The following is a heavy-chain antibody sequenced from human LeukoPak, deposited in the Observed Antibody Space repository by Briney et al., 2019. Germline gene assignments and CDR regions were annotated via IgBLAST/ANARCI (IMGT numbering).Heavy chain of an antibody. V-gene: IGHV3-21*01. CDR1: GFTFSSYS. D-gene: IGHD2-15*01. Sequence: GGSLRLSCAASGFTFSSYSMNWVRQAPGQGLEWVSSIGVSNNYIYYAHSLKGRFTVSRDNAKNSLYLQMNSLRAEDTAVYYCASTLCNDDNCYFDYYYYMDVWGKGTTVTISS. CDR3: ASTLCNDDNCYFDYYYYMDV. J-gene: IGHJ6*03. CDR2: IGVSNNYI.